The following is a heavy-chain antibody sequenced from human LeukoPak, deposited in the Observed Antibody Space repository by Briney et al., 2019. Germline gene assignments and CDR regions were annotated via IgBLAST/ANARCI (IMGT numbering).Heavy chain of an antibody. CDR2: ISYDGSNK. Sequence: SLRLSCAASGFTFSSYAIHWVRQAPGKGLEWVAVISYDGSNKYYADSVKGRFTISRDNSKNTLYLQMNSLRAEDTAVYYCAKASAMIVVVSKHFDYWGQGTLVTVSS. J-gene: IGHJ4*02. D-gene: IGHD3-22*01. V-gene: IGHV3-30*04. CDR1: GFTFSSYA. CDR3: AKASAMIVVVSKHFDY.